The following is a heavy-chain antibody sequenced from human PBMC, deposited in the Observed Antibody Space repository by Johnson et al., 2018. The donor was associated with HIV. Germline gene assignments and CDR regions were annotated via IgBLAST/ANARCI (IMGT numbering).Heavy chain of an antibody. J-gene: IGHJ3*02. D-gene: IGHD6-13*01. V-gene: IGHV3-49*04. CDR3: AKCIWGSSLIDAFDI. CDR1: GFTFGDYA. Sequence: VHLVESGGGLVQPGRSLRLSCTASGFTFGDYAMSWVRQAPGKGLEWVGFIRSKAYGGTTEYAASVKGRFTISRDDSKSIAYLQMNSLKTEDTAVYYCAKCIWGSSLIDAFDIWGQGTMVTVSS. CDR2: IRSKAYGGTT.